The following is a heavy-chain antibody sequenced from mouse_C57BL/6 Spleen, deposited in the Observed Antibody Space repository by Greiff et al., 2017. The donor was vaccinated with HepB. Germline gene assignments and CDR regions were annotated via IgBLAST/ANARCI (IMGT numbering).Heavy chain of an antibody. Sequence: DVKLVESGGGLVKPGGSLKLSCAASGFTFSSYTMSWVRQTPEKRLEWVATISGGGGNTYYPDSVKGRFTISRDNAKNTLYLQMSSLRSEDTALYYCARHGYGNYFDYWGQGTTLTVSS. J-gene: IGHJ2*01. CDR1: GFTFSSYT. CDR2: ISGGGGNT. D-gene: IGHD2-10*02. CDR3: ARHGYGNYFDY. V-gene: IGHV5-9*01.